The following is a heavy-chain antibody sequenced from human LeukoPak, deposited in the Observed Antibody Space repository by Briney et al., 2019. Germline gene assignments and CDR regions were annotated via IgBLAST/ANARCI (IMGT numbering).Heavy chain of an antibody. CDR3: ARGLYYHDSSGYLP. D-gene: IGHD3-22*01. CDR1: GYTFTGYY. Sequence: ASVKVSCKASGYTFTGYYMHWVRQAPGQGLEWMGWINPNSGGTNYAQKFQGRVTMTRDTSISTAYMELSRLRSDDTAVYYCARGLYYHDSSGYLPWGQGTLVTVSS. J-gene: IGHJ5*02. CDR2: INPNSGGT. V-gene: IGHV1-2*02.